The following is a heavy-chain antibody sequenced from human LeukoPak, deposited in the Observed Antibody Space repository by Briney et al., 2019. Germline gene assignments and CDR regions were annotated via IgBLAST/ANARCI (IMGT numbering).Heavy chain of an antibody. J-gene: IGHJ4*02. V-gene: IGHV3-30*04. CDR2: ISYDGSTK. CDR3: ARDRKPEGPKAVSGCLDY. CDR1: GFTFISYA. Sequence: GGSLRLSCAASGFTFISYAMHWVRQAPGKGLEWVAVISYDGSTKYYADSVKGRFTISRDNSEKMVFLQMNSLRAEDTAMYYCARDRKPEGPKAVSGCLDYWGQGSMVTVSS. D-gene: IGHD3-10*01.